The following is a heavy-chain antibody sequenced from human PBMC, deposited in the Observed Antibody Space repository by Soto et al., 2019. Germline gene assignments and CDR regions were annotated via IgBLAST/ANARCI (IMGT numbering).Heavy chain of an antibody. CDR3: ATLWEESGDYDSGAYYYYGMDV. CDR2: IYYSGST. J-gene: IGHJ6*02. V-gene: IGHV4-39*01. Sequence: SETLSLTCTVSGGSISSSSYYWGWIRQPPGKGLEWIGSIYYSGSTYYNPSLKSRVTISVDTSKNQFSLKLSSVTAADTAVYYCATLWEESGDYDSGAYYYYGMDVWGQGTTVTVSS. D-gene: IGHD3-22*01. CDR1: GGSISSSSYY.